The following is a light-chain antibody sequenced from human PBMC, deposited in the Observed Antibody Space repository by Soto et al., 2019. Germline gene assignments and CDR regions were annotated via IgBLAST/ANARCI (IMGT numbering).Light chain of an antibody. Sequence: DIQMTQSPSTLSASVGDRVTITCRASQSISSWLAWYQQKPGKAPKLLIYKASSLESGGPSRFSGSGSGTEFTLTILSLQPDDFATYYCQQYNSYPLTFGGGTKVEIK. J-gene: IGKJ4*01. CDR3: QQYNSYPLT. V-gene: IGKV1-5*03. CDR2: KAS. CDR1: QSISSW.